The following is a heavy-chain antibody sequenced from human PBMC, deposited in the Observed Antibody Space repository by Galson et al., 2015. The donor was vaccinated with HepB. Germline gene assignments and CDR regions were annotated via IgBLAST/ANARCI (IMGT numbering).Heavy chain of an antibody. CDR3: TTDPEVYDSSGYFDY. J-gene: IGHJ4*02. CDR1: GFTFSNAW. D-gene: IGHD3-22*01. V-gene: IGHV3-15*07. Sequence: SLRLSCAASGFTFSNAWMNWVRQAPGKGLEWVGRIKSKTDGGTTDYAAPVKGRFTISRDDSENTLYLQMNSLKTEDTAVYYCTTDPEVYDSSGYFDYWGQGTLVTVSS. CDR2: IKSKTDGGTT.